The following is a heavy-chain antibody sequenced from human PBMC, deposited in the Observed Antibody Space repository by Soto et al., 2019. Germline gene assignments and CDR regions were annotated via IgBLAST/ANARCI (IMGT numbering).Heavy chain of an antibody. CDR3: AKDLTRQLAYWLDP. CDR2: INAHSGGT. J-gene: IGHJ5*02. Sequence: ASVKVSCKASGFSFTGYYIHWLRQAPGQGLEWMGWINAHSGGTEYAQKFQGRVTLTRDTAIATAYLTLTSLTSDDTALYYCAKDLTRQLAYWLDPWGQGTQVTVSS. V-gene: IGHV1-2*02. D-gene: IGHD6-6*01. CDR1: GFSFTGYY.